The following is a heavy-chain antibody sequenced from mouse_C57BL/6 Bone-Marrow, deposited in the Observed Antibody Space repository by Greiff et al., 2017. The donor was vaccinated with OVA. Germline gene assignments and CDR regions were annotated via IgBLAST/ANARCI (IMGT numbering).Heavy chain of an antibody. CDR1: GYTFTSYW. CDR3: AQSYY. CDR2: IDPSDSYT. D-gene: IGHD1-3*01. Sequence: QVQLQQPGAELVMPGASVKLSCKASGYTFTSYWMHWVKQRPGQGLEWIGEIDPSDSYTNYNQKFKGKSTLTVDKSSSTAYVQLSSLTSEDSAVYYCAQSYYWGQGTTLTVSS. V-gene: IGHV1-69*01. J-gene: IGHJ2*01.